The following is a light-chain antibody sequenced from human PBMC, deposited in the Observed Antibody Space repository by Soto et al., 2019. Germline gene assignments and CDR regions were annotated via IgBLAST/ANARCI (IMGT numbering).Light chain of an antibody. CDR3: QHYNYWPPKT. V-gene: IGKV3-15*01. CDR1: QSVGNN. CDR2: GAY. J-gene: IGKJ1*01. Sequence: EIVMTQSPVTLSVSPGETVTLSCRASQSVGNNLAWYQQKPGQAPRLLIYGAYTRATGIPARFSGSGSGTDFTLTISSLQSEDFAVYYCQHYNYWPPKTFGQGTKVDI.